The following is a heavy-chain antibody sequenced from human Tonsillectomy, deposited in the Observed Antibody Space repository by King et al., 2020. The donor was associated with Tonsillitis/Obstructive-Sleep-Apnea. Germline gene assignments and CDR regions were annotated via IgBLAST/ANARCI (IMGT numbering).Heavy chain of an antibody. Sequence: VQLVESGGGVVQPGRSLRLSCAASGFTFSTYGMHWVRQAPGKGLEWVAVISYDGSDKYYADSVKGRFTISRDNSKNTLFLQMNSLRAEDTAVYSCAKDVGYYGSGHYGMDVWGQGTTVTVSS. D-gene: IGHD3-10*01. CDR2: ISYDGSDK. CDR1: GFTFSTYG. CDR3: AKDVGYYGSGHYGMDV. V-gene: IGHV3-30*18. J-gene: IGHJ6*02.